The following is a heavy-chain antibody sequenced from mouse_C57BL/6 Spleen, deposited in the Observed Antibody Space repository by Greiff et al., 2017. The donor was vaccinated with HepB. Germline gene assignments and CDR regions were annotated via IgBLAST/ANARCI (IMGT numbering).Heavy chain of an antibody. CDR1: GYTFTSYW. D-gene: IGHD2-3*01. J-gene: IGHJ1*03. CDR2: IYPGNSDT. V-gene: IGHV1-5*01. CDR3: TWGGSYDGYYVCYFDV. Sequence: VQLQQSGTVLARPGASVKMSCKTSGYTFTSYWMHWVKQRPGQGLEWIGAIYPGNSDTSYNQKFKGKATLTVVTSASTAYMELSSLTNEDSAVYYCTWGGSYDGYYVCYFDVWGTGTTVTVSS.